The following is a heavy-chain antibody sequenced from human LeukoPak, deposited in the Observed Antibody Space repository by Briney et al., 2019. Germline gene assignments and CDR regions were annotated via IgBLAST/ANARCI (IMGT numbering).Heavy chain of an antibody. CDR3: ARDPNYHYDSGSHYFDY. Sequence: SETLSLTCTVSGGSISSYYWSWIRQPAGKGLEWIGRLYTSGRTNYNPSLNSRVTMSVDTSKNQFSLKLSSVTAADTAVYYCARDPNYHYDSGSHYFDYWGQGTLVTVSS. CDR1: GGSISSYY. D-gene: IGHD3-10*01. J-gene: IGHJ4*02. CDR2: LYTSGRT. V-gene: IGHV4-4*07.